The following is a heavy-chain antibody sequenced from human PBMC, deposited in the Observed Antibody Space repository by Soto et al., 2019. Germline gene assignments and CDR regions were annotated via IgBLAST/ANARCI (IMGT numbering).Heavy chain of an antibody. CDR3: ARDARGDEAPMDY. CDR1: VYTFTCYY. Sequence: GTSVTVCCTASVYTFTCYYIRCVRQAPGQGLEWMGWINPNSGGTNYAQKFQGWVTMTRDTSISTAYMELSRLRSDDTAVYYCARDARGDEAPMDYWGQGTLVTVSS. D-gene: IGHD3-10*01. V-gene: IGHV1-2*04. CDR2: INPNSGGT. J-gene: IGHJ4*02.